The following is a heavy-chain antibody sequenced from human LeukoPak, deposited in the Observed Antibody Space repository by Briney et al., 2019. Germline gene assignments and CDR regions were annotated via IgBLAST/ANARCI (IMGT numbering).Heavy chain of an antibody. CDR1: GDSVSSGY. J-gene: IGHJ1*01. CDR2: ISDSGIT. D-gene: IGHD2-15*01. Sequence: SETLSLTCTVSGDSVSSGYWTWIRQLPGKGLEWIGYISDSGITDYNPPLKSRLTISVDTSNNKFSLNLHSVTAADTAVYYCAGRGHRYSRDWGQGILVTVSS. V-gene: IGHV4-4*09. CDR3: AGRGHRYSRD.